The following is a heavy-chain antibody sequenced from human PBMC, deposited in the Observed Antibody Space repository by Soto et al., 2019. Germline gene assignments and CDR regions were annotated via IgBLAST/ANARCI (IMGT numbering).Heavy chain of an antibody. CDR1: GFTFSEYS. J-gene: IGHJ3*02. V-gene: IGHV3-21*01. D-gene: IGHD2-2*01. CDR2: IANGDNHI. CDR3: ARENGHCTDACNRGAFEI. Sequence: EVQVVESGGGLVKPGGSLRLSCAASGFTFSEYSFLWVRQAPGKGLEWLSFIANGDNHIFYSDSVKGRFTISRDNAKNSVYLQLNSLRAEDSAVYYCARENGHCTDACNRGAFEIWGQGTMVTVSS.